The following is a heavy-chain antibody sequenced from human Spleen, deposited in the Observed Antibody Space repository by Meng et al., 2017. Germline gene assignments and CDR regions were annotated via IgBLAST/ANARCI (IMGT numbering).Heavy chain of an antibody. D-gene: IGHD6-13*01. J-gene: IGHJ4*02. CDR3: ARVGSSSWFVAD. Sequence: VHLPQSCPGLVTPSGTVSLPGAVSGGSISRSNWWSWVRQSPGKGLEWIGEIYDGGSTNYNPSLKSRVTISVDKSKNQFSLKLSSVTAADTAVYYCARVGSSSWFVADWGQGTLVTVSS. CDR2: IYDGGST. CDR1: GGSISRSNW. V-gene: IGHV4-4*02.